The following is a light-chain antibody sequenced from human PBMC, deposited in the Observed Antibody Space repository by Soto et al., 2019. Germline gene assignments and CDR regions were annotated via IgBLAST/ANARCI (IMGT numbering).Light chain of an antibody. CDR3: QQYAVSPIT. J-gene: IGKJ5*01. Sequence: EVVLTESPVTRALSPGEGATLSCRGRQTVSKNYLAWYQQKAGQAPRLVIYAASTRATGIPDRFSGSGSGTDFTLTISRLEPEDFAVFYCQQYAVSPITFGQGTRLEIK. V-gene: IGKV3-20*01. CDR1: QTVSKNY. CDR2: AAS.